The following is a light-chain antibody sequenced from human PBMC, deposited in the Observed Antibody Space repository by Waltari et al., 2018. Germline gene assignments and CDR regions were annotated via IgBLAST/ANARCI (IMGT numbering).Light chain of an antibody. J-gene: IGKJ1*01. CDR2: GAS. Sequence: EIVLTQSPGTLSVSPGERATLSCRASQSAGGNVAWYQQRLGQPPRLRIYGASMRTGGIPDRFSGSGSGTEFTLTISSLQSADFAVYYCYQYNVWPRTFGQGTKVEVK. V-gene: IGKV3-15*01. CDR1: QSAGGN. CDR3: YQYNVWPRT.